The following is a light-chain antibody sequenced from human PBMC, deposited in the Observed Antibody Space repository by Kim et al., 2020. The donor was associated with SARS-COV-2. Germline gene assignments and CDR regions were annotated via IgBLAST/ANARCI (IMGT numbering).Light chain of an antibody. CDR1: QSISTY. V-gene: IGKV1-39*01. Sequence: DIQMTQSPFSLSASVGDRVTITCRASQSISTYLNWYQQKPGKAPKLLIYAASSLPSGVPSRFSGSGSGTDFTLTISSLQPEDFATYYCQQGYSTFSQRTKLEI. CDR3: QQGYST. J-gene: IGKJ2*01. CDR2: AAS.